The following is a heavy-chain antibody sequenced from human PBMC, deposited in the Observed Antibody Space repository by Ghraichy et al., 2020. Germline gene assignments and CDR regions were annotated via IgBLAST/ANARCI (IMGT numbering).Heavy chain of an antibody. V-gene: IGHV3-30*04. CDR3: ARDLPTGGMDV. Sequence: LSLTCAASGFTFSSYAMHWVRQAPGKGLEWVAVISYDGSNKYYADSVKGRFTISRDNSKNTLYLQMNSLRAEDTAVYYCARDLPTGGMDVWGQGTTVTVSS. CDR2: ISYDGSNK. D-gene: IGHD4-17*01. CDR1: GFTFSSYA. J-gene: IGHJ6*02.